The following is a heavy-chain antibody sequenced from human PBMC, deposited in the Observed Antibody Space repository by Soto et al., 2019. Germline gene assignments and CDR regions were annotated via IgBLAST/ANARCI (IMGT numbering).Heavy chain of an antibody. CDR3: ARRWAVIVVAPFDY. D-gene: IGHD3-22*01. V-gene: IGHV4-39*01. J-gene: IGHJ4*02. CDR1: GGSISSSSYY. CDR2: IFYSGST. Sequence: PSETLSLTCTVSGGSISSSSYYWGWIRQPPGKGLEWIGSIFYSGSTYYNPSLKSRVTISVDTSKNQFSLKLSSVTAADTAVYYCARRWAVIVVAPFDYWGQETLVTVSS.